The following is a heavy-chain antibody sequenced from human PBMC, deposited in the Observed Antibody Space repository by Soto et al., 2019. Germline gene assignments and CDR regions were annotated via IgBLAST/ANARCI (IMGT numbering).Heavy chain of an antibody. Sequence: ASVKVSCKVSGYTLTELSMHWVLQAPGKGLEWMGGFDPEDGETIYAQKFQGRVTMTEDTSTDTAYMELSSLRSEDTAVYYCATRFRDYYDSSGYQYFDYWGQGTLVTVSS. D-gene: IGHD3-22*01. J-gene: IGHJ4*02. V-gene: IGHV1-24*01. CDR3: ATRFRDYYDSSGYQYFDY. CDR1: GYTLTELS. CDR2: FDPEDGET.